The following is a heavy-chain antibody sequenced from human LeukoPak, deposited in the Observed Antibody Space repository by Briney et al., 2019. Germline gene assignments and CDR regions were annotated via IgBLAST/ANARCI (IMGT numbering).Heavy chain of an antibody. J-gene: IGHJ3*01. Sequence: SETLSLTRTVSGGSISTYYWSWIRQPPGKGLEWIGFIHHTGTTISNPSLKSRVTISADTSKNQFSLKLRSVTAADTAVYFCVREEDGVVDDAFDVWGQGQWSPSLQ. CDR2: IHHTGTT. CDR1: GGSISTYY. D-gene: IGHD2-8*01. V-gene: IGHV4-59*01. CDR3: VREEDGVVDDAFDV.